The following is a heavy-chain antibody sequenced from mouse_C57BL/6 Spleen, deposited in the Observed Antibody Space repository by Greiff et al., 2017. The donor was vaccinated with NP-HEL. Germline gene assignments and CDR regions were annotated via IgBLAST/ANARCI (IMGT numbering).Heavy chain of an antibody. CDR2: ISYDGSN. Sequence: EVKVEESGPGLVKPSQSLSLTCSVTGYSITSGYYWNWIRQFPGNKLEWMGYISYDGSNNYNPSLKNRISITRDTSKNQFFLKLNSVTTEDTATYYCARGGLGRGFDYWGQGTTLTVSS. V-gene: IGHV3-6*01. D-gene: IGHD4-1*01. J-gene: IGHJ2*01. CDR1: GYSITSGYY. CDR3: ARGGLGRGFDY.